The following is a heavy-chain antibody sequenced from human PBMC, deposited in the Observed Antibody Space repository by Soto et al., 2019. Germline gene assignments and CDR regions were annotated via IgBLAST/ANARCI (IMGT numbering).Heavy chain of an antibody. Sequence: QLQLQESGPGLVKPSETLSLTCSVSGGSISSSNYYWGWIRQPPGKWLEWLGSISYSGSTYYNPSLKSRVTISVDTSKTQFSLKRTSVSASDPAVFFCARTGSSNGPYYFYYWGQGTLVTVSS. D-gene: IGHD6-19*01. CDR1: GGSISSSNYY. V-gene: IGHV4-39*01. CDR2: ISYSGST. CDR3: ARTGSSNGPYYFYY. J-gene: IGHJ4*02.